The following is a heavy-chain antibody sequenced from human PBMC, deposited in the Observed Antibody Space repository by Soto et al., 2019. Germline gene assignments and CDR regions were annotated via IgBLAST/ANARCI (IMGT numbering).Heavy chain of an antibody. CDR2: INPSGGIA. D-gene: IGHD4-17*01. CDR3: ARVGLRSFFDI. CDR1: GYTFTSYY. Sequence: ASVKVSCKASGYTFTSYYMNWVRQAPRQGLEWLGIINPSGGIANYAQKFQGRVTITADKSTSTAYMELSSLRSEDTAVYYCARVGLRSFFDIRGQGTMVTVSS. J-gene: IGHJ3*02. V-gene: IGHV1-46*01.